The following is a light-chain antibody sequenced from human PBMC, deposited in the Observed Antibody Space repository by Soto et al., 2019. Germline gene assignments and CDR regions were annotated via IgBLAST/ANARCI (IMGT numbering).Light chain of an antibody. CDR3: QQYYSTPAWT. J-gene: IGKJ1*01. CDR2: WAS. V-gene: IGKV4-1*01. Sequence: DIVMTQSPDSLAVSLGEGATINCKSSQSVLYSSNNNNYLAWYQQKPGQPPKLLIYWASTRESGVPDRFSGSGSGTDFTLTISSLQAEDVAVYYCQQYYSTPAWTFGQGTKVEIK. CDR1: QSVLYSSNNNNY.